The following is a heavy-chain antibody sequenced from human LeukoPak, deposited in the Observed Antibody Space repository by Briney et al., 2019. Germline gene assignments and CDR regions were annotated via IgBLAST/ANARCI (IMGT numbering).Heavy chain of an antibody. V-gene: IGHV3-21*01. CDR1: GFTFSRYS. CDR2: ISSSSSYI. J-gene: IGHJ5*02. D-gene: IGHD1-26*01. CDR3: ASRGSYGRGWFDP. Sequence: PGGSLRLSCAASGFTFSRYSMNWVRQAPGKGLEWVSSISSSSSYIYYADSVKGRFTISRDNAKNSLYLQMNSLRAEDTAVYYCASRGSYGRGWFDPWGQRTLVTVYS.